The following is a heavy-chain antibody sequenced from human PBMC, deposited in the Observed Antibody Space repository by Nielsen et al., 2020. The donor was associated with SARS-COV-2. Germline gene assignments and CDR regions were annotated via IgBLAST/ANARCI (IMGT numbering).Heavy chain of an antibody. V-gene: IGHV3-23*01. Sequence: GGSLRLSCAASGFIFSDYAMSWVRQAPGKGLEWVSALSGDGRSTYIAASVKGRFIISRDNSKNTLYLQMNSLGVDDTAVYYCAKHPNYHGSGRYYKGDWFDPWGQGTLVTVSS. D-gene: IGHD3-10*01. CDR2: LSGDGRST. CDR1: GFIFSDYA. CDR3: AKHPNYHGSGRYYKGDWFDP. J-gene: IGHJ5*02.